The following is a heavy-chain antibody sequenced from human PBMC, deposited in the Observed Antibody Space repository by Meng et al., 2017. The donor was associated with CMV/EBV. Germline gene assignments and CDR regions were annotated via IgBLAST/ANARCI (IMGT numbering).Heavy chain of an antibody. CDR2: ISGSGGST. CDR3: AKDTTGSGRSPFDY. J-gene: IGHJ4*02. Sequence: GGPLRLSCAASGFTFSSYAMSWVRQAPGKGLEWVSAISGSGGSTYYADSVKGRFTISRDNSKNTLYLQMNSLRAEDTAVYYCAKDTTGSGRSPFDYWGQGTLVTVSS. CDR1: GFTFSSYA. V-gene: IGHV3-23*01. D-gene: IGHD6-19*01.